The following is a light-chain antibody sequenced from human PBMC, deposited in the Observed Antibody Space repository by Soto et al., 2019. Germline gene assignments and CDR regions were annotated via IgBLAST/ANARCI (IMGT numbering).Light chain of an antibody. Sequence: EIVLTQSPGTLSLSPGERATLSCRASQSVTSSFLAWYQQIPGQAPRLLIYGASSRATGIPDRFSGSGSGTDFTLTTSRLEPEDFAVYYCQQYGSSPRTFGQVTKVEIK. V-gene: IGKV3-20*01. CDR1: QSVTSSF. CDR2: GAS. J-gene: IGKJ1*01. CDR3: QQYGSSPRT.